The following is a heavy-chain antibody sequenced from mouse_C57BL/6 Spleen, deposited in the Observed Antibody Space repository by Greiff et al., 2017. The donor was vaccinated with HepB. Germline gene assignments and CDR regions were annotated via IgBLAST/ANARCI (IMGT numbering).Heavy chain of an antibody. CDR3: AGGDYYYAPFAY. CDR2: IYPGDGDT. J-gene: IGHJ3*01. V-gene: IGHV1-82*01. D-gene: IGHD1-1*01. Sequence: QVQLQQSGPELVKPGASVKISCKASGYAFSSSWMNWVKQRPGKGLEWIGRIYPGDGDTNYNGKFKGKATLTADKSSSTAYMQLSSLTSEDSAVYFCAGGDYYYAPFAYWGQGTLGTVSA. CDR1: GYAFSSSW.